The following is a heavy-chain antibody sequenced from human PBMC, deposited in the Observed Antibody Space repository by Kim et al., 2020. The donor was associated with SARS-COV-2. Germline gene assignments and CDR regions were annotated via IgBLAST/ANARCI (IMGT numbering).Heavy chain of an antibody. J-gene: IGHJ5*02. CDR3: ARLACSRISCSTFDP. V-gene: IGHV4-59*08. CDR2: IFYSGNT. Sequence: SETLSLTCTVSGGSISSYFWSWIRQPPGKGLEWIGNIFYSGNTNYNASLKSRVTISLNTSKNQFSLRLTSVTAEDTAVYYCARLACSRISCSTFDPWGPG. CDR1: GGSISSYF. D-gene: IGHD2-2*01.